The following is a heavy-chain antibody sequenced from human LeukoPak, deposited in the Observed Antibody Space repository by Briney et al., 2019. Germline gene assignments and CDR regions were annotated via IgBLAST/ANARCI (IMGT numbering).Heavy chain of an antibody. CDR1: GFTFSTFA. Sequence: GGSLRLSCAASGFTFSTFAMIWVRQPPGKGLEWVSSIFPSGGEIHYADSVRGRFTISRDNSKSILSLQMNSLRAEDTAVYYCARVTGGRYCSTTSCYMRGWFDPWGQGTLVTVSS. J-gene: IGHJ5*02. CDR2: IFPSGGEI. V-gene: IGHV3-23*01. D-gene: IGHD2-2*02. CDR3: ARVTGGRYCSTTSCYMRGWFDP.